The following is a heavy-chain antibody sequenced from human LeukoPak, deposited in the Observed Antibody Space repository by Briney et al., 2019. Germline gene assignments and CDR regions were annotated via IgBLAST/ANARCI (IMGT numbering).Heavy chain of an antibody. Sequence: GRSLRLPCAASGFTFSSYAMHWVRQAPGKGLEWVAVISYDGSNKYYADSVKGRFTISRDNSKNTLYLQMNSLRAEDTAVYYCARGIPYDGMDVWGQGTTVTVSS. J-gene: IGHJ6*02. CDR1: GFTFSSYA. CDR2: ISYDGSNK. CDR3: ARGIPYDGMDV. V-gene: IGHV3-30-3*01.